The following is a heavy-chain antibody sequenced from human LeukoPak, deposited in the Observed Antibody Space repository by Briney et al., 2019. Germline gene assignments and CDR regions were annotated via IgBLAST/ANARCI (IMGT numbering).Heavy chain of an antibody. CDR3: VRGDYGDNERVEY. J-gene: IGHJ4*02. V-gene: IGHV3-64D*09. Sequence: PGGSLRVSCSASGFSFSSCAMHWVRQAPGKGLDFVSGISNNGGSTHYADSVKGRFIISRDNSKNTLYLQMRSLRADDTAVYYCVRGDYGDNERVEYWGQGTLVTVSS. CDR1: GFSFSSCA. D-gene: IGHD4-17*01. CDR2: ISNNGGST.